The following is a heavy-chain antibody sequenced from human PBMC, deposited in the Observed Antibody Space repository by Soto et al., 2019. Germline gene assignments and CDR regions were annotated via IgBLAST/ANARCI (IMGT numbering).Heavy chain of an antibody. Sequence: PSETLSLTCAVCGYSISSGYYWGWLRQPPGKGLEWIGSIYDGGSTYYNPSLNSRVTLSIDMTNNHVSLILNSVTAADTAVYYCARVGPWVPYYYDSSPYTFENWFDPWGQGTLVTV. CDR2: IYDGGST. D-gene: IGHD3-22*01. CDR3: ARVGPWVPYYYDSSPYTFENWFDP. CDR1: GYSISSGYY. V-gene: IGHV4-38-2*01. J-gene: IGHJ5*02.